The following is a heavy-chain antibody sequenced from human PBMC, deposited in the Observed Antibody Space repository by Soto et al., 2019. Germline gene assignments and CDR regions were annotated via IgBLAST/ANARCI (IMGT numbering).Heavy chain of an antibody. J-gene: IGHJ4*02. CDR2: MNPNSGNT. CDR1: GYTFTSYD. Sequence: ASVKVSCKASGYTFTSYDINWVRQATGQGLEWMGWMNPNSGNTGYAQKFQGRVTMTRNTSISTAYMELSSLRSDDTAVYYCARVPRYYYDSSGYCCPDYWGQGTLFTVSS. CDR3: ARVPRYYYDSSGYCCPDY. D-gene: IGHD3-22*01. V-gene: IGHV1-8*01.